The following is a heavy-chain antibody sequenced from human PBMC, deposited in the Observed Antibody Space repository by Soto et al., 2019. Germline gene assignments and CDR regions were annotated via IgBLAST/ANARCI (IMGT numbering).Heavy chain of an antibody. CDR2: IWYDGIKK. V-gene: IGHV3-33*01. CDR1: GSIFSSYG. D-gene: IGHD4-4*01. J-gene: IGHJ4*02. Sequence: GGSLRLSCAASGSIFSSYGMHWVRPSPGKGLEWVAVIWYDGIKKYYADSVKGRFTISRDDSHNTLYLQMNSLTADDTAMYYCARDDYSNYVFFDWGQGTPVTVSS. CDR3: ARDDYSNYVFFD.